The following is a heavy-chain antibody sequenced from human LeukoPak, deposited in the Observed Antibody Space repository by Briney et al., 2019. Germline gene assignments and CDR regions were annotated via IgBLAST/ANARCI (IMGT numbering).Heavy chain of an antibody. CDR3: ARVSSCHRNYYYYYMDV. V-gene: IGHV4-59*01. Sequence: SETLSLTCTVAGGSISSYYWSWIRQPPGKGLEWIGYIYYSGSTNYNPSLKSRVTISVDTSKNQFSLKLSSVTAADTAVYYCARVSSCHRNYYYYYMDVWGKGTTVTVSS. CDR2: IYYSGST. J-gene: IGHJ6*03. CDR1: GGSISSYY. D-gene: IGHD2-2*01.